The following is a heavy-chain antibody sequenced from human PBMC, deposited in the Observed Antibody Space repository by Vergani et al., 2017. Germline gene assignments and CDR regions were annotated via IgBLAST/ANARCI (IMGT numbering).Heavy chain of an antibody. CDR3: AREAIKRYYYYGMDV. Sequence: QVQLQESGPGLVKPSQTLSLTCTVSGGSISSGGYYWSWIRQHPGKGLEWIGYIYYSGSTYYNPSLKSRVTISVDTSKNQFSLKLSSVTAADTAVCYCAREAIKRYYYYGMDVWGQGTTVTVSS. CDR2: IYYSGST. V-gene: IGHV4-31*03. D-gene: IGHD2-2*02. CDR1: GGSISSGGYY. J-gene: IGHJ6*02.